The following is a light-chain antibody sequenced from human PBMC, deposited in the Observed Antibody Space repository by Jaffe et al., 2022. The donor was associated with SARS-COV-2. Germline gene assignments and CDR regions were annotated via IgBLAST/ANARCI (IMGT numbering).Light chain of an antibody. J-gene: IGLJ2*01. V-gene: IGLV1-44*01. CDR3: GAWDDSQGGHVL. CDR2: KND. Sequence: QSVLTQPPSASGTPGQRVTISCSGSFSNIGSNAVNWYQHLPGTAPKLLIYKNDQRASGVPDRFSGSKSGTSASLAISGLQSEDEAEYYCGAWDDSQGGHVLFGGGTKLTVL. CDR1: FSNIGSNA.